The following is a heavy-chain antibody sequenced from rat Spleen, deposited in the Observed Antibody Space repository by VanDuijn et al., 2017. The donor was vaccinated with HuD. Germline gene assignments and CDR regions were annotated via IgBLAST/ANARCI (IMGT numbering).Heavy chain of an antibody. J-gene: IGHJ1*01. CDR2: MCSDGDT. CDR1: GFSLTSYH. Sequence: QVQLKESEPDLVQPSQTLSLTCTVSGFSLTSYHVHWVRQPPGKGLAWMGVMCSDGDTSYNSALKSRLSISRDTSNRQVFLKMSSLQTEDTATYYCAREDVYYGLFWYFDFWGPGTMVTVSS. V-gene: IGHV2-32*01. D-gene: IGHD1-6*01. CDR3: AREDVYYGLFWYFDF.